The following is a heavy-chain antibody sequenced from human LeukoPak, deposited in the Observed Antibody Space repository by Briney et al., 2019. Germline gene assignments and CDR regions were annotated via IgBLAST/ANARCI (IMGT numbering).Heavy chain of an antibody. CDR2: ISGSDCST. J-gene: IGHJ4*02. Sequence: GGSLRLSCAASGFTFSSFDMSWLRQAPGKGLEGVSTISGSDCSTNYADSEKGRFTFSRHNSKNTLYLQKNSQRAGHRGVYYCAKDLPDYGDYIEGYWGQGTLVTVSS. D-gene: IGHD4-17*01. CDR3: AKDLPDYGDYIEGY. CDR1: GFTFSSFD. V-gene: IGHV3-23*01.